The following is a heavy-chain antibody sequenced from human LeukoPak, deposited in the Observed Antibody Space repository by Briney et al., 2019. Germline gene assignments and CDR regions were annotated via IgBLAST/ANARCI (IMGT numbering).Heavy chain of an antibody. D-gene: IGHD3-22*01. CDR2: INPNSGGA. V-gene: IGHV1-2*02. J-gene: IGHJ6*03. Sequence: GASVKVSCKASGYTFTGYYMHWVRQAPGQGLEWMGWINPNSGGANYAQKFQGRVTMTRDTSISTAYMELSRLRSDDTAVYYRAKAYYYDNHYMDVWGKGTTVTVSS. CDR1: GYTFTGYY. CDR3: AKAYYYDNHYMDV.